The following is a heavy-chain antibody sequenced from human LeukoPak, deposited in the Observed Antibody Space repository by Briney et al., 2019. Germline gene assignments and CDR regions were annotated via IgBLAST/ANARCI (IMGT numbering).Heavy chain of an antibody. Sequence: SETLSLTCAVYGGSFSGYYWSWILQPPGKGLEWIGEINHSGSTNYNPSLKSRVTISVDTSKNQFSLKLSSVTAADTAVYYCAREIAAAGTDYWGQGTLVTVSS. CDR3: AREIAAAGTDY. J-gene: IGHJ4*02. D-gene: IGHD6-13*01. CDR1: GGSFSGYY. CDR2: INHSGST. V-gene: IGHV4-34*01.